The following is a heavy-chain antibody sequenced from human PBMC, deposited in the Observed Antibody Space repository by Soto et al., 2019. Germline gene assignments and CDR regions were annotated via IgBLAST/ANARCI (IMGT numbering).Heavy chain of an antibody. V-gene: IGHV1-18*04. CDR1: GYTFTTYG. CDR2: ISPYNGTT. D-gene: IGHD1-1*01. CDR3: ARDGERDTGLNFYYYLHGMDA. Sequence: ASVKVSCKASGYTFTTYGISWVRQAPGQGLEWMGWISPYNGTTKYAEKFRGGMTMTTDTATSTAYMDLRSLRSDDTAVYYCARDGERDTGLNFYYYLHGMDAWGQGTRVTVSS. J-gene: IGHJ6*02.